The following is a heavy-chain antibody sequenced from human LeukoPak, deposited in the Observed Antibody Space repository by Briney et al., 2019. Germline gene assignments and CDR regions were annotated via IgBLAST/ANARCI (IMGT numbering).Heavy chain of an antibody. CDR3: AKEGYCSSTSCYDAFDI. D-gene: IGHD2-2*01. V-gene: IGHV3-23*01. CDR2: ISGSGGST. Sequence: PGGSLRLSCAASGFTFSSYAMSWVRQAPGKGLEWVSAISGSGGSTYYADSVKGRFTISRDNSKNTLYLKMNSLRAEDTAVYYCAKEGYCSSTSCYDAFDIWGQGTMVTVSS. CDR1: GFTFSSYA. J-gene: IGHJ3*02.